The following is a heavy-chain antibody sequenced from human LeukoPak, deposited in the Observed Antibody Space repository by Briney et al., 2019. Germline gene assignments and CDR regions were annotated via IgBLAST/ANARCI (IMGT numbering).Heavy chain of an antibody. J-gene: IGHJ4*02. CDR3: ARVVGGWYEFDY. Sequence: ASVKVSCKASGYTFTSYGISWVRQAPGQGLEWMGWISAYNGNTNYAQKPQGRVTMTTDTSTSTAYMELRSLRSDDPAVYYCARVVGGWYEFDYWGQGTLVTVSS. CDR2: ISAYNGNT. V-gene: IGHV1-18*01. D-gene: IGHD6-19*01. CDR1: GYTFTSYG.